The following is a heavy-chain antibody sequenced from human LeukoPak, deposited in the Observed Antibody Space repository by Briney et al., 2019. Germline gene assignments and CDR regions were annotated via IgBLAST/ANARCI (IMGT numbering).Heavy chain of an antibody. D-gene: IGHD3-16*01. CDR1: GGSISSSSYY. V-gene: IGHV4-39*01. Sequence: SEALSLTCTVSGGSISSSSYYWGWIRQPPGKGLEWIGSIYHSGSTYYNPSLKSRVTISVDTSKNQLSLKLSSVTAADTAVYYCARLTGGATVFDYWGQGTLVTVSS. CDR2: IYHSGST. CDR3: ARLTGGATVFDY. J-gene: IGHJ4*02.